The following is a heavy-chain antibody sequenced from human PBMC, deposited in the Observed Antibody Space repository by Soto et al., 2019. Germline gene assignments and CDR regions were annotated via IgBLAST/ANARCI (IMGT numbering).Heavy chain of an antibody. CDR3: ARHLYDYVWGSYRH. J-gene: IGHJ4*02. V-gene: IGHV1-69*13. CDR2: IIPVFGTP. CDR1: GYIFKNYA. D-gene: IGHD3-16*02. Sequence: GASVKVSCKSSGYIFKNYAVTWLRQAPGQGLEWMGGIIPVFGTPDYSLKFRDRVTITADESTSTVSKELRSLTSEDTAVYYCARHLYDYVWGSYRHWGQGTLVTVSS.